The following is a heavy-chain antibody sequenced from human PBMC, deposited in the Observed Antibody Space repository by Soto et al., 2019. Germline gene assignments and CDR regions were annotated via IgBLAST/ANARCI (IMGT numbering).Heavy chain of an antibody. CDR1: GFDFSNYW. V-gene: IGHV3-74*03. CDR3: ARDQTTGDWFDA. D-gene: IGHD4-17*01. Sequence: GGSLRLSCVASGFDFSNYWMHWVRQAPGKGLVWVSRINGDGSDIKYADSVKGRFTISRDNAKNTVYLQMNSLRADDTAVYYCARDQTTGDWFDAWGHGALVTVSS. J-gene: IGHJ5*01. CDR2: INGDGSDI.